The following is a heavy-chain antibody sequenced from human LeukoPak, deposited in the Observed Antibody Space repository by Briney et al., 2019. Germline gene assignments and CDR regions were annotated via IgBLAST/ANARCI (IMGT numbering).Heavy chain of an antibody. CDR2: IYSSGST. CDR1: DASISNYY. V-gene: IGHV4-4*07. J-gene: IGHJ3*02. Sequence: PSETLSLTCTVSDASISNYYWNWIRQPAGKGLEWIERIYSSGSTNYNPSVKSPVTMSADTSKNQFSLKLNSVTAADTAVYYCARSRCYNCAFDIWGQGTMVTVSS. CDR3: ARSRCYNCAFDI. D-gene: IGHD2-2*02.